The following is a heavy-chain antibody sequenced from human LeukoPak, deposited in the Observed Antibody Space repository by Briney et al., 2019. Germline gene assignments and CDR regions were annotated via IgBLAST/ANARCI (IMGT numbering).Heavy chain of an antibody. CDR1: GFTFSSYS. Sequence: GGSLRPSRAASGFTFSSYSMNWVRQAPGKGLEWVSYISSSSSTIYYADSVKGRFTISRDNAKNSLYLQMNSLRAEGTAVYYCARDKEAVYFDYWGQGTLVTVSS. CDR2: ISSSSSTI. J-gene: IGHJ4*02. CDR3: ARDKEAVYFDY. V-gene: IGHV3-48*01.